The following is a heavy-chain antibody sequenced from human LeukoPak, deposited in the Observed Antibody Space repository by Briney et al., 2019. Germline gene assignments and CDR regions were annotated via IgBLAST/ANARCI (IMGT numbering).Heavy chain of an antibody. Sequence: GASVKVSCKASGGTFSSYAISWVRQAPGQGLEWMGGIIPNFGTANYAQKFQGRVTITADKSTSTAYMELSSLRSEDTAVYYCAREMHTTMVRGVIRYYGMDVWGKGTTVTVSS. CDR3: AREMHTTMVRGVIRYYGMDV. J-gene: IGHJ6*04. CDR1: GGTFSSYA. D-gene: IGHD3-10*01. V-gene: IGHV1-69*06. CDR2: IIPNFGTA.